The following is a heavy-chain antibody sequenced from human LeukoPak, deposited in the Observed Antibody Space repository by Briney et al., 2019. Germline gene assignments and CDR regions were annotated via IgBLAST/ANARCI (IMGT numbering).Heavy chain of an antibody. V-gene: IGHV3-30-3*01. Sequence: GGSLRLSCAASGFTFSSYAMHRVRQAPGKGLEWVAVISYDGSNKYYADSVKGRFTISRDNSKNTLYLQMNSLRAEDTAVYYCVRARIDNYGMDVWGQGTTVTVSS. CDR1: GFTFSSYA. D-gene: IGHD1-26*01. CDR2: ISYDGSNK. J-gene: IGHJ6*02. CDR3: VRARIDNYGMDV.